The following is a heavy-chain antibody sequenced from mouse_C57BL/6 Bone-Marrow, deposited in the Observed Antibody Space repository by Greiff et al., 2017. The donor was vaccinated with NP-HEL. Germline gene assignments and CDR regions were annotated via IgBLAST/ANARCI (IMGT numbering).Heavy chain of an antibody. Sequence: EVMLVESGGDLVKPGGSLKLSCAASGFTFSSYGMSWVRQTPDKRLEWVATISSGGSYTYYPDSVKGRFTISRDNAKNTLYLQMSSLKSEDTAMYYCARSYYGRRRGFAYWGQGTLVTVSA. CDR3: ARSYYGRRRGFAY. J-gene: IGHJ3*01. V-gene: IGHV5-6*01. D-gene: IGHD1-1*01. CDR2: ISSGGSYT. CDR1: GFTFSSYG.